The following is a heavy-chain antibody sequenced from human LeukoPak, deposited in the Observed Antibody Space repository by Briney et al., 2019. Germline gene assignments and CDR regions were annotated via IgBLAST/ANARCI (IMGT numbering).Heavy chain of an antibody. J-gene: IGHJ4*02. D-gene: IGHD2-21*02. CDR1: GFTFSDYY. Sequence: GGSLRLSCAASGFTFSDYYMSWIRQAPGKGLEWVSYISSRGSTIYYADSVKGRFTISRDNAKNSLYLQMNSLRAEDTAVYYCARALVTANLYYFDYWGQGTLVTVSS. V-gene: IGHV3-11*01. CDR3: ARALVTANLYYFDY. CDR2: ISSRGSTI.